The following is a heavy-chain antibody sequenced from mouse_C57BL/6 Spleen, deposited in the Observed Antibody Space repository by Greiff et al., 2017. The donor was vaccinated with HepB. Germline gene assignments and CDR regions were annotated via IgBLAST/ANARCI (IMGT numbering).Heavy chain of an antibody. CDR3: ARYDYDYAY. D-gene: IGHD2-4*01. V-gene: IGHV1-4*01. CDR2: INPSSGYT. J-gene: IGHJ3*01. CDR1: CHPFSCYT. Sequence: VPLQQSGAELARPGAPVKMSFKASCHPFSCYTMHWVKQRPGQGLEWIGYINPSSGYTKYNQKFKDKATLTADKSSSTAYMQLSSLTSEDSAVYYCARYDYDYAYWGHGTLVTVSA.